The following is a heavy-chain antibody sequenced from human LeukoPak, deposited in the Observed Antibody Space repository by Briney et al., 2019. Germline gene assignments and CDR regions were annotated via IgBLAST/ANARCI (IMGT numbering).Heavy chain of an antibody. D-gene: IGHD6-13*01. V-gene: IGHV3-23*01. J-gene: IGHJ4*02. Sequence: GGSLRPSCAASGFTFSSYAMSWVRQAPGKGLEWVSAISGSGGSTYYADSVKGRFTISRDNSKNTLYLQMNSLRAEDTAVYYCAKARRYSSTWYSGPCLDYWGQGTLVSVSS. CDR3: AKARRYSSTWYSGPCLDY. CDR1: GFTFSSYA. CDR2: ISGSGGST.